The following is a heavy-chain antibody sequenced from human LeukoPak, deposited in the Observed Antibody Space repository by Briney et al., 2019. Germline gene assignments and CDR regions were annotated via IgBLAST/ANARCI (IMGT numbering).Heavy chain of an antibody. D-gene: IGHD2-21*02. J-gene: IGHJ4*02. V-gene: IGHV1-69*02. CDR3: ARAIEAYCGGDCYAFDY. CDR2: IIPILGIA. Sequence: SVKVSCKASGGTFSSYTISWVRQAPGQGLEWMGRIIPILGIANYAQKFQGRVTITADKSTSTAYMELSSLRSEDTAVYYCARAIEAYCGGDCYAFDYWGQGTLVTVSP. CDR1: GGTFSSYT.